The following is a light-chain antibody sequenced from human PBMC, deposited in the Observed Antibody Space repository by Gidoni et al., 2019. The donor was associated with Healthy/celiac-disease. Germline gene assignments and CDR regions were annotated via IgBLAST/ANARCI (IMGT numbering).Light chain of an antibody. CDR1: QDISNY. CDR3: QQYDNLPLT. V-gene: IGKV1-33*01. Sequence: DIQMTQSPSSLSASVGDSVTITCQASQDISNYLNWYQQKPGKAPKLLIYDASNLETGVPSRFSGSGSGTDFTFTISSLQPEDIATYYGQQYDNLPLTFGGGTKVEIK. CDR2: DAS. J-gene: IGKJ4*01.